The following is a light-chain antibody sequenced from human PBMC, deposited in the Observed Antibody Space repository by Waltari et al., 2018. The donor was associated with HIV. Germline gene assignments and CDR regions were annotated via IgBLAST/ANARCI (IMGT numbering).Light chain of an antibody. V-gene: IGLV3-21*01. CDR3: QVWDSSIEQVL. Sequence: SVLTQPPSVSVAPGMTARITCGGKNIERKSVHWYQQKPGQAPILVIYYDKDRPSVIPERFSGSNSGNTATLTITRVGAGDEADYYCQVWDSSIEQVLFGGGTKLTVL. CDR2: YDK. J-gene: IGLJ3*02. CDR1: NIERKS.